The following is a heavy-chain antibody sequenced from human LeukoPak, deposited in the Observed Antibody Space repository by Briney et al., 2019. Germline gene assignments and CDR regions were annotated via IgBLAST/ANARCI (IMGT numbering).Heavy chain of an antibody. CDR3: ARSRRNSRTDFEY. CDR1: GDSISTSNFH. D-gene: IGHD1-7*01. J-gene: IGHJ4*02. CDR2: LDYSATI. Sequence: PSETLSLTCTVPGDSISTSNFHWGWIRQPPGKGLEWIGSLDYSATIYYNPSINSRVTLSLDTSRTQFSLSLISATDADTAVYYCARSRRNSRTDFEYWGQGTLVTVSS. V-gene: IGHV4-39*07.